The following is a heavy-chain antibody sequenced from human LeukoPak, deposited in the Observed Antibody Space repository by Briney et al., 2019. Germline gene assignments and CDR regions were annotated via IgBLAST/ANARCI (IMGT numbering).Heavy chain of an antibody. CDR2: ISHSGST. J-gene: IGHJ4*02. V-gene: IGHV4-34*01. D-gene: IGHD3-9*01. CDR1: GGSFSGYY. CDR3: ARVYYDILTGSYIAVFDY. Sequence: SETLSLTCAVYGGSFSGYYWSWIRQTPGKGLEWTGEISHSGSTNYNPSLKSRVTISVDTSKNQFSLKLGSMTAADTAVYYCARVYYDILTGSYIAVFDYWGQGTLVTVSS.